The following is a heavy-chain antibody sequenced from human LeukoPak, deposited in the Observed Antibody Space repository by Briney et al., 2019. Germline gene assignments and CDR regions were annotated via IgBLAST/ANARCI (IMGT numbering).Heavy chain of an antibody. CDR2: LYIGRET. V-gene: IGHV4-4*07. CDR3: ARESRVLIGDGYYLDS. CDR1: DVSISNYY. J-gene: IGHJ4*02. D-gene: IGHD3-3*01. Sequence: SETLSLTCTVSDVSISNYYWTWIRQPAGKGLEWIGRLYIGRETDYNPSLKSRVTMSVDTSNSQFSLRLTSVTAADTATYYCARESRVLIGDGYYLDSWGPGTVITVSA.